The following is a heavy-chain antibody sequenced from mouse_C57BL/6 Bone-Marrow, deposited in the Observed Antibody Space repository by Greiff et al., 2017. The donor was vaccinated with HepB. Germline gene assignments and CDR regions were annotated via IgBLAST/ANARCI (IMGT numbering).Heavy chain of an antibody. J-gene: IGHJ2*01. CDR2: IWRGGST. Sequence: QVQLQQSGPGLVQPSQSLSITCTVSGFSFTSYGVHWVRQSPGKGLEWLGVIWRGGSTDYNAAFMSRLSITKDNSKSQVFFKMNSLQADDTAIYYCAKKLYIYYDYDEVYFDYWGQGTTLTVSS. CDR1: GFSFTSYG. CDR3: AKKLYIYYDYDEVYFDY. D-gene: IGHD2-4*01. V-gene: IGHV2-5*01.